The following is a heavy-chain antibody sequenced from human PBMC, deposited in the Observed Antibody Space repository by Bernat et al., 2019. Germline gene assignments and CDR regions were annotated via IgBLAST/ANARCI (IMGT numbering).Heavy chain of an antibody. D-gene: IGHD3-22*01. V-gene: IGHV3-33*01. CDR2: IWYDGSNK. J-gene: IGHJ4*02. Sequence: QVQLVESGGGVVQPGRSLRLSCAASGFTFSSYGMHWVRQAPGKGLEWVAVIWYDGSNKYYADSVKGRFTISRDNSKNTLYLQMNSLRAEDTAVYYCARVDSEYYDGSGDEALDYWGQGTLVTVSS. CDR3: ARVDSEYYDGSGDEALDY. CDR1: GFTFSSYG.